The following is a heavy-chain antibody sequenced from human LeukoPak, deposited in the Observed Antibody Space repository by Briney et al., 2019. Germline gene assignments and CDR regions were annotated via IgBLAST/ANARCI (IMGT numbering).Heavy chain of an antibody. CDR3: AREEHIVVVTAIPRTYYYYMDV. V-gene: IGHV3-30*04. CDR1: GFTFSTYA. D-gene: IGHD2-21*02. CDR2: ISYDGSHK. Sequence: GGSLRLSCAASGFTFSTYAIHWVRQAPGRGLEWVAFISYDGSHKYYADSVKGRFTISRDNAKNSLYLQMNSLRAEDTAVYYCAREEHIVVVTAIPRTYYYYMDVWGKGTTVTISS. J-gene: IGHJ6*03.